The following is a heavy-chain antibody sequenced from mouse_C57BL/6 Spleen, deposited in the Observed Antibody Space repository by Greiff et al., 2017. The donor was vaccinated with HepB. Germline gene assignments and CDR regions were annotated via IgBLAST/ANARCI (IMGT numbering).Heavy chain of an antibody. CDR3: ARRNLAMDY. D-gene: IGHD5-1*01. V-gene: IGHV1-76*01. J-gene: IGHJ4*01. CDR1: GYTFTDYY. CDR2: IYPGSGNT. Sequence: VQLQQSGAELVRPGASVKLSCKASGYTFTDYYINWVKQRPGQGLEWIARIYPGSGNTYYNEKFKGKATLTAEKSSSTAYMQLSSLTSEDSAVYFCARRNLAMDYWGQGTSVTVSS.